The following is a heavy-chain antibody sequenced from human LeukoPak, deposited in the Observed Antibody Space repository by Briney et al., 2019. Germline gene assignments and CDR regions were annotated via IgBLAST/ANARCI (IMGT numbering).Heavy chain of an antibody. J-gene: IGHJ4*02. CDR1: GFTFNTYG. CDR3: AKHSSSWHYFDY. V-gene: IGHV3-23*01. CDR2: ISGSGGGT. D-gene: IGHD6-13*01. Sequence: GGSLRLSCAASGFTFNTYGMTWVRQAPGKGLEWVSAISGSGGGTYFADSVKGRFTISRDNSKNTLYLQMNSLRAEDTAVYYCAKHSSSWHYFDYWGQGTLVTVSS.